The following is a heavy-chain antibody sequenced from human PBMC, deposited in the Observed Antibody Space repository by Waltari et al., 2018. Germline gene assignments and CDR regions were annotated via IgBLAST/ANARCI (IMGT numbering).Heavy chain of an antibody. J-gene: IGHJ4*01. Sequence: EEQLLESGGALIQPGGSLRLSCAASGFTFTDYAMDWVRQVPGKGLEWVSAILINGATTYYAASVKGRFTISRDNSKNTLYLQMNNLTAEDTAVYYCAKRTYGPFDSWGHGTLVTVSS. V-gene: IGHV3-23*01. CDR3: AKRTYGPFDS. D-gene: IGHD3-10*01. CDR2: ILINGATT. CDR1: GFTFTDYA.